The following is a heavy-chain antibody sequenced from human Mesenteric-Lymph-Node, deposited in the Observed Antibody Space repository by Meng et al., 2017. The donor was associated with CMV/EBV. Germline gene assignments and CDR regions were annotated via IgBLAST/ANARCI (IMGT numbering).Heavy chain of an antibody. J-gene: IGHJ4*02. CDR3: ARDRSQKYCSGGSCYYY. D-gene: IGHD2-15*01. CDR2: ISSSSSSI. CDR1: GFTFNSYR. V-gene: IGHV3-21*01. Sequence: GGSLRLSCAASGFTFNSYRMNWVRQAPGKGLEWVSSISSSSSSIYYADSVKGRFTISRDNAKSPLYLQMNNLRAEDTAVYYCARDRSQKYCSGGSCYYYWGPGTLVTVSS.